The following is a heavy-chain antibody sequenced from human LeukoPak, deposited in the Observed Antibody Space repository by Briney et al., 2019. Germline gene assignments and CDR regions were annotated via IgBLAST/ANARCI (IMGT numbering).Heavy chain of an antibody. CDR2: IYSGGST. CDR3: ASYSSLDY. D-gene: IGHD3-22*01. Sequence: SGGSLRLSCAASGFTVSNNYMSWVRRAAGKGLEWVALIYSGGSTYYADSVKGRFTISRDNSKNTLYLQMNSLRADDTAVYYCASYSSLDYWGQGTLVTVSS. V-gene: IGHV3-53*01. CDR1: GFTVSNNY. J-gene: IGHJ4*02.